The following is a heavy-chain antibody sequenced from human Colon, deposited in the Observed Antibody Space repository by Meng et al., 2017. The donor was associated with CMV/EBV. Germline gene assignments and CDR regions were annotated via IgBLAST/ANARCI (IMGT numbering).Heavy chain of an antibody. V-gene: IGHV3-66*02. D-gene: IGHD2-2*02. J-gene: IGHJ4*02. Sequence: GGSLRLSCAASGVILSSMYMNWVRQTPGKGLEWVAHLYSGNTTKYADSVTGRFTISRDSSKNTLYLQMNNVRPEDTAIYYCARGRRYCTSDSCYIFDSWGQGTLVTVSS. CDR1: GVILSSMY. CDR3: ARGRRYCTSDSCYIFDS. CDR2: LYSGNTT.